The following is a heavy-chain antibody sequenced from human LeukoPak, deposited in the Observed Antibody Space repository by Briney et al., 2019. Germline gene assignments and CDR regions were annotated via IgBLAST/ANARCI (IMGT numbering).Heavy chain of an antibody. J-gene: IGHJ4*02. CDR2: ISAYNGNT. CDR1: GYTFTSCG. D-gene: IGHD6-19*01. CDR3: AREPPSGWYISLKDY. V-gene: IGHV1-18*01. Sequence: GASVKVSCKASGYTFTSCGISWVRQAPGQGLEWMGWISAYNGNTNYAQKLQGRVTMTTDTSTSTAYMELRSLRSDDTAVYYCAREPPSGWYISLKDYWGQGTLVTVSS.